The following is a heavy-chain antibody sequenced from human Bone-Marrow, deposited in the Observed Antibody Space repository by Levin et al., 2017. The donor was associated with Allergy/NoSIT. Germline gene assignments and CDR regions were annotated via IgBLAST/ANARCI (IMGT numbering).Heavy chain of an antibody. D-gene: IGHD3-22*01. CDR1: GFSFTDSQ. CDR3: ARLQYYYDSLAYYKFDY. J-gene: IGHJ4*02. Sequence: GESLKISCAASGFSFTDSQMHWVRQAPGKGLEWLGHIRSKTNNYATAYASSVKGRFNISRDDSTHTAYLQMNSLKTEDTAVYYCARLQYYYDSLAYYKFDYWGQGTLVSVSS. V-gene: IGHV3-73*01. CDR2: IRSKTNNYAT.